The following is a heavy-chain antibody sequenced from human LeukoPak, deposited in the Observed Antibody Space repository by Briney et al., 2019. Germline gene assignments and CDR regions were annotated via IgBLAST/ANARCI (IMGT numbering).Heavy chain of an antibody. CDR2: INHSGST. D-gene: IGHD3-22*01. CDR3: AREPFHSSGYYPFDY. Sequence: PSETLSLTCAVYGGSFSGYYWSWIRQPPGKGLEWIGEINHSGSTNYNPSLKSRVTISVDTSKNQFSLKLSSVTAADTAVYYCAREPFHSSGYYPFDYWGRGTLVTVSS. J-gene: IGHJ4*02. V-gene: IGHV4-34*01. CDR1: GGSFSGYY.